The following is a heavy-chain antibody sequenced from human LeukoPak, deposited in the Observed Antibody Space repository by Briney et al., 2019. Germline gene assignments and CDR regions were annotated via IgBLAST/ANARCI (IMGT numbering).Heavy chain of an antibody. CDR2: ISGSGGST. Sequence: ETLSLTCTVSGGSISSYYWGWVRQAPGKGLEWVSAISGSGGSTYYADSVKGRFTISRDNSKNTLYLQMNSLRAEDTAVYYCAKLVGWFGEPFWGQGTLVTVSS. D-gene: IGHD3-10*01. CDR3: AKLVGWFGEPF. V-gene: IGHV3-23*01. J-gene: IGHJ4*02. CDR1: GGSISSYY.